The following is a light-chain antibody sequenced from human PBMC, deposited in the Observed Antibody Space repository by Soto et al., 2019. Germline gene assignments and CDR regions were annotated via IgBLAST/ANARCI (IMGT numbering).Light chain of an antibody. Sequence: EIVMTHSPATQSVSPWERATFSSSPSQSINTKIAWYQLKPGQAPRLLIYDASIRATGIPARFSGSGSGTEFSLTINSLQSEDFGVYFCQQYDQWWTFGQGTKVDIK. J-gene: IGKJ1*01. CDR3: QQYDQWWT. CDR2: DAS. CDR1: QSINTK. V-gene: IGKV3-15*01.